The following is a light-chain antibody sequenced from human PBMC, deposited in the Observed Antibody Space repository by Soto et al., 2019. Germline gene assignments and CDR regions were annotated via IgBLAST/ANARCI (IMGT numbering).Light chain of an antibody. CDR1: SPDIGTNY. CDR2: RNN. Sequence: QSVLTQPPSVSGTPGQWITITCSGSSPDIGTNYVYWYQQLPGAAPKLLIYRNNQRPSGVPDRFSGSKSGTSASLAISGLRSEDEAEYHCAGWDDSLSGFYVSGTGTEVTVL. V-gene: IGLV1-47*01. CDR3: AGWDDSLSGFYV. J-gene: IGLJ1*01.